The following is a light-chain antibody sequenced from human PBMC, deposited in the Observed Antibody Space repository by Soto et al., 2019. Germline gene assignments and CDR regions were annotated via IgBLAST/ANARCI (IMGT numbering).Light chain of an antibody. CDR3: SSYRRASTLYVI. Sequence: QSALTQPASVSGSPGQSTTISCTGTSSDVGGYNYVSWYQQHPGKAPKLMIYEVSNRPSGVSNRFSGSKSGNTASLTISGLQAEDEADYYCSSYRRASTLYVIFGGGTQLTVL. V-gene: IGLV2-14*01. J-gene: IGLJ2*01. CDR2: EVS. CDR1: SSDVGGYNY.